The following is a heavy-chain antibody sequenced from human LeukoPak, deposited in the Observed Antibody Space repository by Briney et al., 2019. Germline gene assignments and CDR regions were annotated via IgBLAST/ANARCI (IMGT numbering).Heavy chain of an antibody. CDR1: GYTFTGYY. Sequence: ASVTVSCKASGYTFTGYYMHWVRQAPGQGLEWMGWINPNSGGTNYAQKFQGRVTMTRDTSISTAYMELSRLRSDDTAVYYCARDLGDTYGSVGDFDYWGQGTLVTVSS. CDR2: INPNSGGT. V-gene: IGHV1-2*02. J-gene: IGHJ4*02. CDR3: ARDLGDTYGSVGDFDY. D-gene: IGHD3-10*01.